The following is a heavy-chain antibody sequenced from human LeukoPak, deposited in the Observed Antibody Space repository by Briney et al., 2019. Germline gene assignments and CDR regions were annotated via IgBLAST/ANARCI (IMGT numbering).Heavy chain of an antibody. V-gene: IGHV1-8*01. J-gene: IGHJ4*02. Sequence: ASVKVSCKASGYTFTSYDINWVRQATGQGLEWMGWMNPNSGNTGYAQKFQGRVTMTRNTSISTAYMELSSLRSGDTAVYYCAVPADCGGDCFDYWGQGTLVTVSS. CDR1: GYTFTSYD. CDR3: AVPADCGGDCFDY. CDR2: MNPNSGNT. D-gene: IGHD2-21*01.